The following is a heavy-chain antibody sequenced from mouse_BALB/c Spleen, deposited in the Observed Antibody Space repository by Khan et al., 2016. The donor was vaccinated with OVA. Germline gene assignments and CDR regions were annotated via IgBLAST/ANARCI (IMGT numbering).Heavy chain of an antibody. V-gene: IGHV3-2*02. Sequence: EVELVESGPGLVKPSQSLSLTCTVTGYSITSGYVWNWIRQLPGNKLEWMGYISYSGGTSYNPSLKSRISITRDTSKNPFFLQLNSVTTEDTATYYCAGGNYYGYYFDDWGQGTPLTVSS. CDR2: ISYSGGT. J-gene: IGHJ2*01. CDR3: AGGNYYGYYFDD. CDR1: GYSITSGYV. D-gene: IGHD1-1*01.